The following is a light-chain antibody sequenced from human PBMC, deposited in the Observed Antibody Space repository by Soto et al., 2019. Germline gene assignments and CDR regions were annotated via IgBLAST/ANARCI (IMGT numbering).Light chain of an antibody. CDR3: SSYSSTSTPYV. V-gene: IGLV2-14*01. J-gene: IGLJ1*01. CDR2: EVS. CDR1: NSDVGGYNY. Sequence: LTQPASVSGSPGQSITISCTGTNSDVGGYNYVSWYQQHPGKAPELMIYEVSHRPSGVSNRFSGSKSGSAASLTISGLQAEDEADYYCSSYSSTSTPYVFGGGTKVTVL.